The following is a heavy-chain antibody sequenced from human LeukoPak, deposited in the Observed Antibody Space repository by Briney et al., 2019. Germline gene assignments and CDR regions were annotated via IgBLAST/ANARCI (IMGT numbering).Heavy chain of an antibody. CDR1: GYTFTNYA. CDR2: IHPSTGNP. D-gene: IGHD6-13*01. J-gene: IGHJ6*03. CDR3: ARVLVGSWYFSDYYYYYMDV. Sequence: ASVKVSCKASGYTFTNYAMNWVRQAPGQGLEWMGWIHPSTGNPTYAQGFTGRFVFSLDTSVSTAYLQISSLKAEDTAVYYCARVLVGSWYFSDYYYYYMDVWGKGTTVTVSS. V-gene: IGHV7-4-1*02.